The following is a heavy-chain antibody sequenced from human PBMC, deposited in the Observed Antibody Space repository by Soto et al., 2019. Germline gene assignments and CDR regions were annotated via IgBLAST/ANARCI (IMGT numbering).Heavy chain of an antibody. V-gene: IGHV4-30-2*01. Sequence: SETLSLTCAVSGGSISSGGYSWSWIRQPPGKGLEWIGYIYHSGSTYYNPSLKSRVTISVDRSKNQFSLKLSSVTAADTAVYYCARAMVRGAEYNWFDPWGQGTLVTVSS. CDR3: ARAMVRGAEYNWFDP. J-gene: IGHJ5*02. CDR2: IYHSGST. D-gene: IGHD3-10*01. CDR1: GGSISSGGYS.